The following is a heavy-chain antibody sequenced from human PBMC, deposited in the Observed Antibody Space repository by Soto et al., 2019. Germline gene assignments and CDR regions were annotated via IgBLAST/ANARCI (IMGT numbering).Heavy chain of an antibody. CDR1: GYTFTSYD. J-gene: IGHJ6*03. CDR3: ATGLRYFDWLGLYYMDF. CDR2: MNPNSSNT. D-gene: IGHD3-9*01. V-gene: IGHV1-8*01. Sequence: QVRLVQSGAEVKKPGASVKVSCKASGYTFTSYDINWVRQATGQGLEWMGWMNPNSSNTGYAQKFQGRVTMTRNTSISTAYMELSSLRSEDTAVYYYATGLRYFDWLGLYYMDFLGKGTTVTL.